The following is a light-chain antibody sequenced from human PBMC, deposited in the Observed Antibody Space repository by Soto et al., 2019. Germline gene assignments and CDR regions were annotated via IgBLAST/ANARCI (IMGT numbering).Light chain of an antibody. CDR2: EDS. V-gene: IGLV2-23*01. Sequence: QSALTQSASVSGSPGQSITIYCTGTSSDVGGYNLVSWYQHHPGKAPKVMIYEDSERPSGVSNRFSGSKSGNTASLTISGLQAEVEADYYCCSYAGPYPWVFGGGTKLTVL. CDR3: CSYAGPYPWV. CDR1: SSDVGGYNL. J-gene: IGLJ3*02.